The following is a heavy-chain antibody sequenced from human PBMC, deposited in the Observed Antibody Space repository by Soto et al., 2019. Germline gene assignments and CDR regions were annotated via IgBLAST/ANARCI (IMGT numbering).Heavy chain of an antibody. Sequence: ASVKVSCKASGYPFTSYYLHWVRQAPGQGPEWMGRINVSDGSTRYAQNFQGRVTMTRDTSTTTVYMELSPLRSDDTAVYYCARAPRGNPGGWFDPWGQGTLVTVSS. CDR1: GYPFTSYY. J-gene: IGHJ5*02. CDR2: INVSDGST. CDR3: ARAPRGNPGGWFDP. D-gene: IGHD3-16*01. V-gene: IGHV1-46*01.